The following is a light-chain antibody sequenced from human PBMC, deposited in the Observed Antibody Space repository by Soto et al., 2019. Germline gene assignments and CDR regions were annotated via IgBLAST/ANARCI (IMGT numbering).Light chain of an antibody. J-gene: IGKJ1*01. Sequence: DIVLTQSPDTLSLSPGERATLSCRASQSVSSSFLAWYQQKPGQAPRLLIYGVSNRATDIPDRFSGSGSGTDFTLIISRLEPEDFAVYYCQQYCTPSAPWTFGQGTRVEIK. CDR2: GVS. CDR3: QQYCTPSAPWT. CDR1: QSVSSSF. V-gene: IGKV3-20*01.